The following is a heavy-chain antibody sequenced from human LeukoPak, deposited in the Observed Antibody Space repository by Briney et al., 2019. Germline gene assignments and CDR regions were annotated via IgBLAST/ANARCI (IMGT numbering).Heavy chain of an antibody. CDR3: AKLRRKDNSGSLVAGYFDY. CDR2: ISGSGGST. D-gene: IGHD1-26*01. V-gene: IGHV3-23*01. J-gene: IGHJ4*02. Sequence: GGSLRLSCAASGFTFSSYAMSWVRQAPGKGPEWVSAISGSGGSTYYADSVKGRFTISRDNSKNTLYLQMNSLRAEDTAVYYCAKLRRKDNSGSLVAGYFDYWGQGTLVTVSS. CDR1: GFTFSSYA.